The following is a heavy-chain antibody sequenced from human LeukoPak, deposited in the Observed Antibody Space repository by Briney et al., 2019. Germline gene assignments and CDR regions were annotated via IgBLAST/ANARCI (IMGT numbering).Heavy chain of an antibody. CDR2: IYYSGST. Sequence: SETLSLTCTVSGGSISSSSYYRGWIRQPPGKGLEWIGSIYYSGSTYYNPSLKSRVTISVDTSKNQFSLKLSSVTAADTAVYYCASKYCSSTSCAIGLVDYWGQGTLVTVSS. CDR3: ASKYCSSTSCAIGLVDY. CDR1: GGSISSSSYY. V-gene: IGHV4-39*01. D-gene: IGHD2-2*01. J-gene: IGHJ4*02.